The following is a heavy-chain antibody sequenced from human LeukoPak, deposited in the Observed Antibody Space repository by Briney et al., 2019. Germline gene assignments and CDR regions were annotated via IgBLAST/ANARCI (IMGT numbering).Heavy chain of an antibody. CDR1: GFTFSSYA. CDR3: AKAVYGDYSISGYYYYGMDV. V-gene: IGHV3-23*01. Sequence: GGSLRLSCAASGFTFSSYAMSWVRQAPGKGLEWVSAISGSGGSTYYADSVKGRFTISRDNSKNTLYLQMNSLRAEDTAVYYCAKAVYGDYSISGYYYYGMDVWGQGTTVTVSS. CDR2: ISGSGGST. J-gene: IGHJ6*02. D-gene: IGHD4-17*01.